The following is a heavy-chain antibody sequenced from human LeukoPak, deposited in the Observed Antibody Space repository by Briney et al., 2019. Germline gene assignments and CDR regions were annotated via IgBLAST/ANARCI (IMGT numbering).Heavy chain of an antibody. Sequence: GGSLRLSCAASGFTFSSYAMHWVRQAPGKGLEWGAVISYDGSNKYYADSVKGRFTISRDNSKNTLYLQMNSLRAEDTAVYYCARGPPHYGMDVWGQGTTVTVSS. J-gene: IGHJ6*02. V-gene: IGHV3-30-3*01. CDR2: ISYDGSNK. CDR1: GFTFSSYA. CDR3: ARGPPHYGMDV.